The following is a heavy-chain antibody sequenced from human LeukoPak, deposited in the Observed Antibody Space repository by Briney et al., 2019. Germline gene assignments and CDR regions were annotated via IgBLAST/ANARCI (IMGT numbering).Heavy chain of an antibody. CDR1: GFTFSTYS. CDR2: IDTSGSSI. Sequence: GGTLTLSCAASGFTFSTYSMNWVRQAPGKGLEWLSFIDTSGSSIYYADSMNGPFTISRDNAKNSLYLQMSGLRAEDTAVYYCARGRSITLLRGVAMSDGFDIWGKGAMVTVSS. CDR3: ARGRSITLLRGVAMSDGFDI. V-gene: IGHV3-21*01. J-gene: IGHJ3*02. D-gene: IGHD3-10*01.